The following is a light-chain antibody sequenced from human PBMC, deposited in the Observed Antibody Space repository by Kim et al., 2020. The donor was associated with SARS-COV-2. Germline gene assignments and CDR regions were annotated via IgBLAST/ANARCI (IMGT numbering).Light chain of an antibody. CDR1: QSISNY. CDR3: QQSHSTLYT. V-gene: IGKV1-39*01. CDR2: AAS. J-gene: IGKJ2*01. Sequence: SASVGDRVTITCRASQSISNYLNWYQQKPGRAPNLLIYAASKLQSGVSSRFSGSGSGTVFTLTITSLQPEDFATYYCQQSHSTLYTFGQGTKLEI.